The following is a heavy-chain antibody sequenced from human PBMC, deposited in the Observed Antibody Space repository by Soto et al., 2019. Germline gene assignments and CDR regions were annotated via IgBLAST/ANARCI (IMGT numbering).Heavy chain of an antibody. CDR1: GLTFRSYW. CDR3: AKEPYYYDSSGYSDY. J-gene: IGHJ4*02. V-gene: IGHV3-48*01. D-gene: IGHD3-22*01. Sequence: GGSLRLSCAASGLTFRSYWMHWVRQAPGKGLVWVSYISSSSSTIYYADSVKGRFTISRDNSKNTLYLQMNSLRAEDTAVYYCAKEPYYYDSSGYSDYWGQGTLVTVSS. CDR2: ISSSSSTI.